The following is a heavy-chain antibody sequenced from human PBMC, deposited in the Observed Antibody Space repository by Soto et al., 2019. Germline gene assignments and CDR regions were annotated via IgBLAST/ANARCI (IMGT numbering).Heavy chain of an antibody. CDR2: IYSGGST. CDR3: ARGLYYYYYGMDV. J-gene: IGHJ6*02. CDR1: GLSVCSNY. V-gene: IGHV3-53*01. Sequence: PAGSLTLSCAASGLSVCSNYMSGVRQAPGKGLEWVSVIYSGGSTYYADSVKGRFTISRDNSKNTLYLQMNSLRAEDTAVYYCARGLYYYYYGMDVWGQGTTVTVSS.